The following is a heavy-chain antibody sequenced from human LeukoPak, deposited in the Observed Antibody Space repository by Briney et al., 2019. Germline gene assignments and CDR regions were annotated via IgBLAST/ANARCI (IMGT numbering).Heavy chain of an antibody. J-gene: IGHJ4*02. CDR3: ARPRIAVAGTGEFDY. Sequence: GESLKISCNGSGYXFTSYWICWVRQMPGKGLEWIGIIYPGDSDTRYSPSFQGQVTISADKSISTAYLQWSSLKASDTAMYYCARPRIAVAGTGEFDYWGQGTLVTVSS. V-gene: IGHV5-51*01. CDR1: GYXFTSYW. CDR2: IYPGDSDT. D-gene: IGHD6-19*01.